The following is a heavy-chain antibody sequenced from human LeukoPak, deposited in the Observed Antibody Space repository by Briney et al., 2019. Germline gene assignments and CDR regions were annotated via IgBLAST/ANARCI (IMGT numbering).Heavy chain of an antibody. J-gene: IGHJ3*02. D-gene: IGHD3-22*01. V-gene: IGHV1-2*02. CDR2: FNPKSGGT. CDR1: GFTFTAYY. CDR3: ASGRGHRSGAFDI. Sequence: ASVKVSCKASGFTFTAYYMHWMRQAPGQGPEYMGLFNPKSGGTNYAQKFQGRVTMTRDTSISTAYMELSRLRSDDTAVYYCASGRGHRSGAFDIWGQGTMVTVSS.